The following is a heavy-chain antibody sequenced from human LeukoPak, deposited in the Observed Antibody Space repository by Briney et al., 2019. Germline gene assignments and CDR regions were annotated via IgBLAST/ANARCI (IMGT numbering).Heavy chain of an antibody. CDR3: ARALNPYYYYMDV. CDR2: IYYSRST. V-gene: IGHV4-59*01. CDR1: GGSISSYY. D-gene: IGHD1-14*01. J-gene: IGHJ6*03. Sequence: PSETLSLTCTVSGGSISSYYWSWIRQPPGKGLEWIGYIYYSRSTNYNPSLKSRVTISVDTSKNQFSLKLSSVTAADTAVYYCARALNPYYYYMDVWGKGTTVTVSS.